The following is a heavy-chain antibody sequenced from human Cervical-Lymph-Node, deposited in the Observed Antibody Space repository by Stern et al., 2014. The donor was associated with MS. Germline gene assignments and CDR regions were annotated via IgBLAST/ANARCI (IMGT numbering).Heavy chain of an antibody. CDR2: ISSSGRPI. CDR3: ARVQGYPNPGYYYYGMDV. J-gene: IGHJ6*02. Sequence: QVQLVQSGGGLVKPGGSLRLSCAASGFTFSDYYMSWIRQAPGKGLEWVSYISSSGRPIYYTDSVKGRFTISRDNAKNSLYLQMNSLRAEDTAVYYCARVQGYPNPGYYYYGMDVWGQGTTVTVSS. V-gene: IGHV3-11*01. D-gene: IGHD5-18*01. CDR1: GFTFSDYY.